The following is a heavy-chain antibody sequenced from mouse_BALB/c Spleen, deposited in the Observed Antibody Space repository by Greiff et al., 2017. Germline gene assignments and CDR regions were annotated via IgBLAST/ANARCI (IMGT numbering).Heavy chain of an antibody. CDR3: ATGSASYYFDY. J-gene: IGHJ2*01. Sequence: EVQLQQSGAELVKPGASVKLSCTASGFNIKDTYMHWVKQRPEQGLEWIGRIDPANGNTKYDPKFQGKATITADTSSNTAYLQLSSLTSEDTAVYYCATGSASYYFDYWGQGTTLTVSS. D-gene: IGHD6-1*01. CDR1: GFNIKDTY. CDR2: IDPANGNT. V-gene: IGHV14-3*02.